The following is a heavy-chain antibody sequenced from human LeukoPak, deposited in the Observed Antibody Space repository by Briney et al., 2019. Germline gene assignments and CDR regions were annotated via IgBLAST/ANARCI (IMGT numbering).Heavy chain of an antibody. CDR3: ARQPGYYGSGSYFDY. Sequence: PGASLKISCKGSGYSFTSYWIGWVRQMPGKGLGWMGIIYPGDSDTRYSPSFQGQVTISADKSISTAYLQWSSLKASDTAMYYCARQPGYYGSGSYFDYWGQGTLVTVSS. D-gene: IGHD3-10*01. J-gene: IGHJ4*02. CDR2: IYPGDSDT. CDR1: GYSFTSYW. V-gene: IGHV5-51*01.